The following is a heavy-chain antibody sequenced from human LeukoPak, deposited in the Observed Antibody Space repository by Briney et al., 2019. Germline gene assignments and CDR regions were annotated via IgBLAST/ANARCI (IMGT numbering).Heavy chain of an antibody. Sequence: GGSLRLSCAASGFIFSTYWMSWGRQAPGKGLEWVANINQDGSEEFYVDSVKGRFTISRDNAKKSLYLQMNSLRAEDTAVYYCASGQQLGYWGQGTLVTVSS. D-gene: IGHD6-13*01. V-gene: IGHV3-7*03. J-gene: IGHJ4*02. CDR3: ASGQQLGY. CDR2: INQDGSEE. CDR1: GFIFSTYW.